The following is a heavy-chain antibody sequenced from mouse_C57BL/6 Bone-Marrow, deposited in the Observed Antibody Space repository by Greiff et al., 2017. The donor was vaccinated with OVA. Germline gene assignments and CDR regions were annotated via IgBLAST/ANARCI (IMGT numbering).Heavy chain of an antibody. D-gene: IGHD1-1*01. CDR1: GYTFTSYW. CDR3: AIYYGSSSNYFDY. V-gene: IGHV1-69*01. Sequence: VQLQQPGAELVMPGASVKLSCKASGYTFTSYWMHWVKPRPGQGLEWIGELDPSDSYTNYNQKFKGKSPLTVDKSSSTAYMQLSSLTSEDSAVYYCAIYYGSSSNYFDYWGQGTTLTVSS. J-gene: IGHJ2*01. CDR2: LDPSDSYT.